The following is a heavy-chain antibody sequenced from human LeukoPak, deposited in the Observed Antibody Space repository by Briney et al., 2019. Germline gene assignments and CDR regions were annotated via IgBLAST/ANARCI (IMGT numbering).Heavy chain of an antibody. CDR3: TRGVSGSYGNFDY. J-gene: IGHJ4*02. CDR1: GFTFSSYA. D-gene: IGHD1-26*01. Sequence: PGGSLRLSCAASGFTFSSYAMGWVRQAPGQGLLWVSRINPDGTTTYYADSVKGRFSISRDNAKNTLYLQMNSLRAEDTAVYYCTRGVSGSYGNFDYWGQGTLVTVSS. V-gene: IGHV3-74*01. CDR2: INPDGTTT.